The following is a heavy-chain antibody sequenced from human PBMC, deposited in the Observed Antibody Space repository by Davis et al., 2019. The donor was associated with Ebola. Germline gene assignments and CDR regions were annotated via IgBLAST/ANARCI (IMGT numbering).Heavy chain of an antibody. CDR1: GFTFSSYA. D-gene: IGHD5-18*01. V-gene: IGHV1-69*04. Sequence: KISCAASGFTFSSYAISWVRQAPGQGLEWMGRIIPILGIANYAQKFQGRVTITADKSTSTAYMELSSLRSEDTAVYYCARDADSYSYGRYFDYWGQGTLVTVSS. J-gene: IGHJ4*02. CDR2: IIPILGIA. CDR3: ARDADSYSYGRYFDY.